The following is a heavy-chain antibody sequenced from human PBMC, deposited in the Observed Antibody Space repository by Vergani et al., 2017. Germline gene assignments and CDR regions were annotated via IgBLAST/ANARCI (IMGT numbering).Heavy chain of an antibody. Sequence: QVQLVESGGGVVQPGRSLRLSCAASGFTFSSYAMHWVRQAPGKGLEWVAVISYDGSNKYFADSVTGRFTISRDNSKNTLYLQMNSLRAEDTAVYYCARAKRDTSNFITMVRRLFLYYFDYWGQGTLVTVSS. CDR3: ARAKRDTSNFITMVRRLFLYYFDY. CDR1: GFTFSSYA. V-gene: IGHV3-30-3*01. D-gene: IGHD3-10*01. CDR2: ISYDGSNK. J-gene: IGHJ4*02.